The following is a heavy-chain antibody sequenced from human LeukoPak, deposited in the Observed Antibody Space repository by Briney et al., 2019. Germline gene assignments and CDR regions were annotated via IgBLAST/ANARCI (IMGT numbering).Heavy chain of an antibody. J-gene: IGHJ6*02. Sequence: ASVKVSCKASGYTLVSYVISWVRPAAGQGLEWMGWISCYNGKTPYAEKFQGRVAVTIDRSRSTAYLELRSLRSDDTAIYYCARDWVGDTATLDNDRGMDVWGQGATVIVSS. CDR2: ISCYNGKT. CDR3: ARDWVGDTATLDNDRGMDV. D-gene: IGHD5-18*01. V-gene: IGHV1-18*01. CDR1: GYTLVSYV.